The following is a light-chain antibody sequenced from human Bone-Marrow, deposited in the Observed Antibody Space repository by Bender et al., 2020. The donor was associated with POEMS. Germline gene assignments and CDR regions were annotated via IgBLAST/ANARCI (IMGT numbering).Light chain of an antibody. Sequence: SYVLTQSPSVSVAPGQTARITCSGDKLGDRYACWYQQKPGQSPALVIYEDDKRPSGIPGRFSGSNSGNTATLTISGTQPVDEADYYCQAWDSTSVVFGGGTKLTVL. CDR2: EDD. J-gene: IGLJ3*02. CDR3: QAWDSTSVV. CDR1: KLGDRY. V-gene: IGLV3-1*01.